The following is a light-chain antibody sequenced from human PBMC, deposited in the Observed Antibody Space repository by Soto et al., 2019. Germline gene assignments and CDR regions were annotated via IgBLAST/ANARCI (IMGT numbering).Light chain of an antibody. J-gene: IGLJ2*01. V-gene: IGLV2-14*01. CDR1: SSEVGGYKY. CDR2: EVS. Sequence: QSALTQPASVSGSPEQSITISCTGTSSEVGGYKYVSWYQQLPGRAPKLIISEVSNRPSGVSDRFTGSKSGNTASLTISGLQTEDEGDYYCSSYTSSSTSVVFGGGTKLTV. CDR3: SSYTSSSTSVV.